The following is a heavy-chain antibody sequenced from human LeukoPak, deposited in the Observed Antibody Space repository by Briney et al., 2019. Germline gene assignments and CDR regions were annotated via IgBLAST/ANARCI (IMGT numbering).Heavy chain of an antibody. D-gene: IGHD2-15*01. CDR1: GGSISSYY. CDR3: ARPYCSSGSCFPGLFDY. V-gene: IGHV4-59*01. J-gene: IGHJ4*02. Sequence: PSETLSLTCTVSGGSISSYYCSWIRQPPGKVLEWIGYIYYTESTNYNPSLKSRVTISVDTSKNQFSMKLRSVTAADTAVYYCARPYCSSGSCFPGLFDYWGQGTLVTVSS. CDR2: IYYTEST.